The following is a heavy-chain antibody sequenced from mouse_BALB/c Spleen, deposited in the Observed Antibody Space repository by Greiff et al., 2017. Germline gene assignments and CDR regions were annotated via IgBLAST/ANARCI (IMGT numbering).Heavy chain of an antibody. CDR1: GYAFTNYL. D-gene: IGHD2-1*01. CDR3: AIWYPYAMDY. J-gene: IGHJ4*01. Sequence: QVQLQQSGAELVRPGTSVKVSCKASGYAFTNYLIEWVKQRPGQGLEWIGVINPGSGGTNYNEKFKGKATLTADKSSSTAYMQLSSLTSDDSAVYFCAIWYPYAMDYWGQGTSVTVSS. CDR2: INPGSGGT. V-gene: IGHV1-54*03.